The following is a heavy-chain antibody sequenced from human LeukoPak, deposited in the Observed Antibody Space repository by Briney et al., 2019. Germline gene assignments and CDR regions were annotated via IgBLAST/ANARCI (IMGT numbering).Heavy chain of an antibody. CDR3: ARASGYPNYYFDS. D-gene: IGHD3-22*01. Sequence: GGSLRLSCAASGFTFSVYSIDWVRQAPGKGLEWVSHISSGSSAIHYADSVKGRFTISRDNAKYSVFLQMDSLRDGDTAVYYCARASGYPNYYFDSWGQGNLVTVSS. CDR2: ISSGSSAI. V-gene: IGHV3-48*02. CDR1: GFTFSVYS. J-gene: IGHJ4*02.